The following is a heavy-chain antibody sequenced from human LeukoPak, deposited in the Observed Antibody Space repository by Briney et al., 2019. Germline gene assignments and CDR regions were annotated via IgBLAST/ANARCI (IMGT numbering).Heavy chain of an antibody. CDR1: GYTFTTYG. CDR2: ISTYDGNT. CDR3: ATVPDEQFYGDYFGAYYYYGMDV. J-gene: IGHJ6*02. V-gene: IGHV1-18*01. Sequence: AASVMVSCKASGYTFTTYGINWVRQAPGQGLEWMGWISTYDGNTIYAQKLRDRVAMIRDTSTSTVYMDLRSLRSDDTAVYYCATVPDEQFYGDYFGAYYYYGMDVWGQGTTVTVSS. D-gene: IGHD4-17*01.